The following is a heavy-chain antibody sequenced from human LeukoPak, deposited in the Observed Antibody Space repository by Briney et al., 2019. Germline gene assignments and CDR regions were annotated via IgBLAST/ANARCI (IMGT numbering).Heavy chain of an antibody. CDR1: GGTFSSYA. CDR2: IIPIFGTA. CDR3: ARALRITMIVVVDAFDI. Sequence: ASVKVSCKASGGTFSSYAISWVRQAPGQGLEWMGGIIPIFGTANYAQKFQGRVTITADASTSTAYMELSSLRSEDTAVYYCARALRITMIVVVDAFDIWGQGKMVTVSS. J-gene: IGHJ3*02. D-gene: IGHD3-22*01. V-gene: IGHV1-69*13.